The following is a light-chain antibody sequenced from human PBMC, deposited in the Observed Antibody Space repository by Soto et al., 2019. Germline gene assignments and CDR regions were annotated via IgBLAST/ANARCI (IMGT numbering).Light chain of an antibody. CDR2: WAS. CDR1: QSVLSNSNNRNY. Sequence: DIVMTQSPESLAVSLGERATINCKSSQSVLSNSNNRNYLAWYQQKAGQPPTLLFFWASTRESGVPDRFSGSGSGTDFTLTISSLQAEDVAVYYCQQYYSSPPTFGQGTKVEIK. V-gene: IGKV4-1*01. J-gene: IGKJ1*01. CDR3: QQYYSSPPT.